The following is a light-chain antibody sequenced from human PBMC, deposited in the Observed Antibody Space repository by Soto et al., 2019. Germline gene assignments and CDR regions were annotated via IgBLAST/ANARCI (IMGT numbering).Light chain of an antibody. V-gene: IGKV3-11*01. J-gene: IGKJ4*01. CDR2: DAS. Sequence: EIVLTQSPATLSLSPGDRATLSCRASQSVDFYLAWYQQKPGQAPRLLFYDASNRAPGIPARFSGSGSGTDFTITISSLEPEDFAVYYCQQRSIWPPLTFGGGTKVEIK. CDR1: QSVDFY. CDR3: QQRSIWPPLT.